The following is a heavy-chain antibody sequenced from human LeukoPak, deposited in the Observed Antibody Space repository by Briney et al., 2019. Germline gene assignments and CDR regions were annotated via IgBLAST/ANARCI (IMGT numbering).Heavy chain of an antibody. Sequence: PGGSLRLSCAASGFSFATYGMSWVPQAPGKGLEWVSDVGDSADTTHYVDSVKGRFFISRDNSKSTVHLQMNSLRAEDTAVYYCAKDSFTVVRGVGSDDGFAVWGQGTMVTVSS. CDR1: GFSFATYG. CDR2: VGDSADTT. D-gene: IGHD3-10*01. V-gene: IGHV3-23*01. J-gene: IGHJ3*01. CDR3: AKDSFTVVRGVGSDDGFAV.